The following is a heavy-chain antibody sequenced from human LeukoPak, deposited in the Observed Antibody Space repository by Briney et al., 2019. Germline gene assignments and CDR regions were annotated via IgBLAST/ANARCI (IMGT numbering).Heavy chain of an antibody. Sequence: HSETLSLTCTVSGGSIGTYYWSWVRQSPGKGLEWIGYIYVTGNRYNPYLQSRVTISVDTSRNQSFLKISSVTAADTAVYYCARHIGGGIEDMDVWGKGTKVTVSS. D-gene: IGHD3-16*02. J-gene: IGHJ6*03. CDR2: IYVTGN. CDR1: GGSIGTYY. CDR3: ARHIGGGIEDMDV. V-gene: IGHV4-59*08.